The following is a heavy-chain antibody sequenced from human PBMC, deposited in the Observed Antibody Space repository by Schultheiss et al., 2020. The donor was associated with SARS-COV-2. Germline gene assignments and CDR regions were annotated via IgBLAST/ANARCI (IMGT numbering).Heavy chain of an antibody. CDR1: GGSFSGYY. CDR2: INHSGST. V-gene: IGHV4-34*01. Sequence: SETLSLTCAVYGGSFSGYYWSWIRQPPGKGLEWIGEINHSGSTNYNPSLKSRVTMSVDTSKNQFSLKLSSVTAADTAVYYCARDLAVAATDYWGQGTLVTVSS. D-gene: IGHD6-19*01. CDR3: ARDLAVAATDY. J-gene: IGHJ4*02.